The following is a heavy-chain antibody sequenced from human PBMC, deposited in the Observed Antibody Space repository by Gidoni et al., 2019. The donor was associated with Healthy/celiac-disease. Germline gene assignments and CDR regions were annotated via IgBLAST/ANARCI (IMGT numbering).Heavy chain of an antibody. J-gene: IGHJ4*02. V-gene: IGHV4-34*01. CDR1: AVSFSGYY. Sequence: QVQLQQWDAGLLNPSETLSLTCSVYAVSFSGYYCTWIRQPPGTVLEWIGEINHSGSTNYNPSLKSRVTISVDTSKNQFSLKLSSVTAADTAVYYCARVRAGYCTNGVCYREKTHFDYWGQGTLVTVSS. D-gene: IGHD2-8*01. CDR3: ARVRAGYCTNGVCYREKTHFDY. CDR2: INHSGST.